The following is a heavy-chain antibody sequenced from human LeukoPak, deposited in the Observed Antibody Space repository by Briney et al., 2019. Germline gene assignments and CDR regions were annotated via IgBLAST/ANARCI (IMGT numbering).Heavy chain of an antibody. CDR1: GYTFTSYD. Sequence: ASVKVSCKASGYTFTSYDINWVRQATGQGLEWMGWMNPNSGNTGYAQKFQGRVTMTRNTSISTAYMELSSLRSEDTAVYYCARGIRYFDWLLYYYFDYWGQGTLVTVSS. CDR2: MNPNSGNT. CDR3: ARGIRYFDWLLYYYFDY. V-gene: IGHV1-8*01. D-gene: IGHD3-9*01. J-gene: IGHJ4*02.